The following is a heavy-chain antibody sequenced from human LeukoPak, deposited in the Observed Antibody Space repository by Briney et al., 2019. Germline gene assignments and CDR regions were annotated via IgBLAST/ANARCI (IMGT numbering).Heavy chain of an antibody. CDR1: GFSFGSEA. CDR2: ISPAGGTT. CDR3: AKLGHHPFDY. V-gene: IGHV3-23*01. J-gene: IGHJ4*02. Sequence: GGSLRLSCTVSGFSFGSEAMSWVRQAPGRGLEWVSSISPAGGTTYYADSVKGRFTISRDNSKNTLYLQTNSLRAEDTAVYYCAKLGHHPFDYWGQGTLVTVSS.